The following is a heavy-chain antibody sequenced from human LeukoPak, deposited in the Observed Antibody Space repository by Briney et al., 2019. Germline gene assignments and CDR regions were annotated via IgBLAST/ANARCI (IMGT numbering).Heavy chain of an antibody. CDR2: INHSGST. Sequence: SETLSLTCAVYGGSFSGYYWSWIRQPPGKGLEWIGEINHSGSTNYNPSLKSRVTISVDTSKNQFSLKLSSVTAADTAVYYCARHVYRRGWFDYWGQGTLVTVSS. J-gene: IGHJ4*02. V-gene: IGHV4-34*01. CDR1: GGSFSGYY. CDR3: ARHVYRRGWFDY. D-gene: IGHD5/OR15-5a*01.